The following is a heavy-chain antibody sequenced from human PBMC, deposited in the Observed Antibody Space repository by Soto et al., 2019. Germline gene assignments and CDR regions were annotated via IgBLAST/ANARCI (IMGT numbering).Heavy chain of an antibody. CDR2: IIPIFGPA. Sequence: QVQLVQSGSEVKKPGSAVRVSCKASGGSVSNSAISWLRQAPGQGLEWMGGIIPIFGPAIYARKFQGRVTITADEPTSTAYMELNNVRSEDTAVYYCGRGISWKKVEYWGQGTLVTVSS. CDR3: GRGISWKKVEY. D-gene: IGHD2-2*01. V-gene: IGHV1-69*12. J-gene: IGHJ4*02. CDR1: GGSVSNSA.